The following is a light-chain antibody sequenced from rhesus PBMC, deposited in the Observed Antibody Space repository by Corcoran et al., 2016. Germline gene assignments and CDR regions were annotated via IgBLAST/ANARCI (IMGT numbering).Light chain of an antibody. Sequence: DIQMTQSPSSLSASVGDTVTISCRASQSISSWLAWYQQKPGKAPKLLIYKASRLQSGVPSRFTGSGSGTDFTLTISYLQSEDFATYYCQQYTSSPYSFGQGTKVEIK. J-gene: IGKJ2*01. CDR3: QQYTSSPYS. CDR1: QSISSW. V-gene: IGKV1-22*01. CDR2: KAS.